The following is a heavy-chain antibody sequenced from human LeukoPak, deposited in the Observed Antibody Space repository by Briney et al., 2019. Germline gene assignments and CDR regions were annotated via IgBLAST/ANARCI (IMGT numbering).Heavy chain of an antibody. J-gene: IGHJ4*02. D-gene: IGHD3-22*01. CDR2: IYYSGST. V-gene: IGHV4-30-4*01. Sequence: SQTLSLTCTVSGGSISSGDYYWSWIRQPPGKGLEWIGYIYYSGSTYYNPSLKSRVTISVDTSKNQFSLKLSSVTAADTAVYYCARDQKDYYDSSGYYGVFDYWGQGTLVTVSS. CDR3: ARDQKDYYDSSGYYGVFDY. CDR1: GGSISSGDYY.